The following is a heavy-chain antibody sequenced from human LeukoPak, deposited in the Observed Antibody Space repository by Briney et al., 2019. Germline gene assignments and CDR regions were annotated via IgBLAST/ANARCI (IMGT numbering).Heavy chain of an antibody. J-gene: IGHJ3*02. CDR3: ARVGAHYYDSSGYYHDAFDI. CDR2: INHSGST. D-gene: IGHD3-22*01. Sequence: PSETLSLTCAVYGGSFSGYYWSWIRQPPGRGLEWIGEINHSGSTNYNPSLKSRVTTSVDTSKNQFSLKLSSVTAADTAVYYCARVGAHYYDSSGYYHDAFDIWGQGTMVTVSS. CDR1: GGSFSGYY. V-gene: IGHV4-34*01.